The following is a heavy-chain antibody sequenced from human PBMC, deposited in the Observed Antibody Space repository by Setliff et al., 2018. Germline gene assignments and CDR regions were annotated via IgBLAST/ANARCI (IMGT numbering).Heavy chain of an antibody. J-gene: IGHJ3*02. CDR3: ARVGPLTDDAFDI. Sequence: GEYLKISCKGSGYTFTNYWIAWVRQMPGKGLEYMGIIYPADSDTTYSPSFQGQVTISADKSINTAYLQWSSLKASDTAIYYCARVGPLTDDAFDIWGQGTMVTVSS. D-gene: IGHD1-26*01. CDR1: GYTFTNYW. V-gene: IGHV5-51*01. CDR2: IYPADSDT.